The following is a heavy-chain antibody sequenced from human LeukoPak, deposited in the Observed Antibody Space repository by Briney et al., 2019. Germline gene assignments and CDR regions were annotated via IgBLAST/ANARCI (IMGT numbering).Heavy chain of an antibody. D-gene: IGHD6-19*01. Sequence: ASVKVSCKASGYTFTSYGVSWVRQAPGQGLEWMGWISAYNGNTNYAQKLQGRVTMTTDTSTSTAYMELRSLRSDDTAVYYCARAQYSSGWFNWFDPWGQGTLVTVSS. CDR1: GYTFTSYG. J-gene: IGHJ5*02. CDR3: ARAQYSSGWFNWFDP. CDR2: ISAYNGNT. V-gene: IGHV1-18*01.